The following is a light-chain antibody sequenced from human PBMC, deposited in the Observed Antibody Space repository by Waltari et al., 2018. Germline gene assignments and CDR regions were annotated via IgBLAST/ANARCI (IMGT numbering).Light chain of an antibody. CDR3: CSYTTTSTFI. J-gene: IGLJ1*01. CDR2: GVS. V-gene: IGLV2-14*01. CDR1: SSDVGAYNY. Sequence: QSAPTQPPSVSGSPGQSVTISCTTTSSDVGAYNYVSWYQLHPGKAPKLMIYGVSYRPSGVSDRFSGSKSGNTASLTISGLQPEDEADYYCCSYTTTSTFIFGAGTRLTVL.